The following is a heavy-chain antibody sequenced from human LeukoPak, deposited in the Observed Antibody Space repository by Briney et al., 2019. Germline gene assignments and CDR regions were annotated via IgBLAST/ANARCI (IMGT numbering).Heavy chain of an antibody. CDR3: ARGEWEHLDY. CDR1: GGSISSYY. V-gene: IGHV4-59*01. Sequence: PSETLSLTCTVSGGSISSYYWSWIRQPPGKGLEWIGYIYDSGSTNYNPSLKSRVTISVDTSKNQFSLKLSSVTAADTAVYYCARGEWEHLDYWGQGTLVTVSS. CDR2: IYDSGST. J-gene: IGHJ4*02. D-gene: IGHD1-26*01.